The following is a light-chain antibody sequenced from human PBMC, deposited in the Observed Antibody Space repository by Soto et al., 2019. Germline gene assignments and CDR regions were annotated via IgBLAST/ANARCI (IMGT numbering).Light chain of an antibody. CDR2: GAS. J-gene: IGKJ1*01. V-gene: IGKV3-20*01. CDR1: QSVSNNY. CDR3: QQYVSSPWA. Sequence: EIVLTQSPGTLSLSPGERATLSCRASQSVSNNYLAWYQQKPGQAPRLLIYGASNRATGIPDGFSGSGSGTDFTLTISRLEPEDFAVYYCQQYVSSPWAFGQGTKVDI.